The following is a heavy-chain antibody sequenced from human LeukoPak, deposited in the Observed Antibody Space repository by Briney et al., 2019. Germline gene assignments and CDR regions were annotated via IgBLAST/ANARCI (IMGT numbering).Heavy chain of an antibody. V-gene: IGHV1-2*02. J-gene: IGHJ4*02. CDR1: GYTFIGYY. Sequence: ASVKVSCRASGYTFIGYYMQWVRPAPGQGPEWMGWINPDSGVTNYAQKFQGRVTMTRDTSISTAYMEVSRLRSDDTAVYYCARDPSGDSSGYPFDHWGQGTLVTVSS. CDR2: INPDSGVT. CDR3: ARDPSGDSSGYPFDH. D-gene: IGHD3-22*01.